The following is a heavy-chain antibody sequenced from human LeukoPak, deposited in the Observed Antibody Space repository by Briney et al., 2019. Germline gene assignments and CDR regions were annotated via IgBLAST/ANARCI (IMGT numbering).Heavy chain of an antibody. CDR3: ARWRIGYCSSTSCYAINNWFDP. D-gene: IGHD2-2*01. CDR2: INPNSGVT. V-gene: IGHV1-2*02. CDR1: GYTFTGYY. Sequence: ASVKVSCKASGYTFTGYYMHWVRQAPGQGLEWMGWINPNSGVTNYAQKFQGRVTMTRDTSISTAYMELSRLRSDDTAVYYCARWRIGYCSSTSCYAINNWFDPWGQGTLVTVSS. J-gene: IGHJ5*02.